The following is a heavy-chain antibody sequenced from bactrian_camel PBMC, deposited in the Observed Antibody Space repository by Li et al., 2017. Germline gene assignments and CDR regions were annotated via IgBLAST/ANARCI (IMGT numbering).Heavy chain of an antibody. CDR1: GCIASTDC. V-gene: IGHV3S54*01. CDR2: IYTNIGGS. CDR3: ARGPENLWEYGY. Sequence: VQLVESGGGSVQAGGSLRLSCAASGCIASTDCLGWFRQAPGKESEGVAGIYTNIGGSYSADSVKGRFTISQDKAKNTVYLQMNSLKTEDAAVYYCARGPENLWEYGYWGQGTQVTVS. J-gene: IGHJ4*01.